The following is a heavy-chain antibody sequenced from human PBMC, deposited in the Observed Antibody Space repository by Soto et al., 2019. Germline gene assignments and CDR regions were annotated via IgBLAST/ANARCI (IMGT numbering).Heavy chain of an antibody. J-gene: IGHJ6*02. Sequence: ASVKVSCKASGYTFTSYYMHWVRPAPGQGLEWMGIINPSGGSTSYAQKFQGRVTMTRETSTSTVYMELSSLRSADTAVYYCARDIAGPSYCFLGGYSLYYYGMDVWGQGTTVTVSS. D-gene: IGHD2-21*02. V-gene: IGHV1-46*01. CDR1: GYTFTSYY. CDR3: ARDIAGPSYCFLGGYSLYYYGMDV. CDR2: INPSGGST.